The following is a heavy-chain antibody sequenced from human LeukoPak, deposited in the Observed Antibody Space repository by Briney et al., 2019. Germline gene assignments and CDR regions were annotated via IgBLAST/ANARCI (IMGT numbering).Heavy chain of an antibody. CDR3: ARGGAARPDY. CDR1: GFTFSDYY. J-gene: IGHJ4*02. V-gene: IGHV3-11*04. D-gene: IGHD6-6*01. Sequence: GGSLRLSCAASGFTFSDYYMSWIRQAPGKGLEWISYISGGGSTIYYADSVRGRFTISRDNAKNSLYLHMDSLRVEDMAVYYCARGGAARPDYWGQGTLVTVSS. CDR2: ISGGGSTI.